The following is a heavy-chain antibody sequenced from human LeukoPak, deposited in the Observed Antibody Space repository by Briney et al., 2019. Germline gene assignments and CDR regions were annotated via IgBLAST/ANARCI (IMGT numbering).Heavy chain of an antibody. Sequence: ASVKVSCKASGYTFTSYGISWVRQAPGQGLEWMGWISAYNGNTNYAQKLQGRVTMTTDTSTSTAYMELRSLRSEDTAVYYCARVEYGSGSRGTFDIWGQGTRVTVSS. CDR3: ARVEYGSGSRGTFDI. CDR2: ISAYNGNT. J-gene: IGHJ3*02. V-gene: IGHV1-18*01. CDR1: GYTFTSYG. D-gene: IGHD3-10*01.